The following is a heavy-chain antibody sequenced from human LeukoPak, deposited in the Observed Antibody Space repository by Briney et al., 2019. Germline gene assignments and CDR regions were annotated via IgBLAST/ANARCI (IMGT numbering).Heavy chain of an antibody. D-gene: IGHD2-21*02. CDR3: ARGDCGGDCYSGFDY. CDR2: IYYSGST. Sequence: SQTLSLTCTVSGGSISSGDYYWSWIRQPPGKGLEWIGYIYYSGSTNYNPSLKSRVTISVDTSKNQFSLKLSSVTAADTAVYYCARGDCGGDCYSGFDYWGQGTLVTVSS. CDR1: GGSISSGDYY. V-gene: IGHV4-61*08. J-gene: IGHJ4*02.